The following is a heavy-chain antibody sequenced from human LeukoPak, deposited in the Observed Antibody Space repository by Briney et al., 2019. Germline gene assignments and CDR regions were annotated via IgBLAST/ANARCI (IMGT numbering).Heavy chain of an antibody. D-gene: IGHD1-7*01. CDR3: ARGALYNWNWPSYFDY. CDR1: GGSISSSSYY. J-gene: IGHJ4*02. Sequence: SETLSLTCTVSGGSISSSSYYWGWIRQPPGTGLEWIGSIYYSGSTYYNPSLKSRVTISVDTSKNQFSLKLSSVTAADTAVYYCARGALYNWNWPSYFDYWGQGTLVTVSS. V-gene: IGHV4-39*07. CDR2: IYYSGST.